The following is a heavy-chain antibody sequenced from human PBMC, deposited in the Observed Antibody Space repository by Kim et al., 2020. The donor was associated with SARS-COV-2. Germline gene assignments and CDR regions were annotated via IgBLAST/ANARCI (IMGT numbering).Heavy chain of an antibody. CDR3: ARDNQITMVLDY. CDR1: GGSISSSSYY. V-gene: IGHV4-39*07. D-gene: IGHD3-10*01. Sequence: SETLSLTCTVSGGSISSSSYYWGWIRQPPGKGLEWIGSIYYSGSTYYNPSLKSRVTISVDTSKNQFSLKLSSVTAADTAVYYCARDNQITMVLDYWGQGTLVTVSS. J-gene: IGHJ4*02. CDR2: IYYSGST.